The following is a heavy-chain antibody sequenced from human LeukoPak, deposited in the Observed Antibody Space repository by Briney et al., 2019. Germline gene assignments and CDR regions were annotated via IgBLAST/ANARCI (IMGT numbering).Heavy chain of an antibody. CDR1: GFTFDDYA. CDR2: ISWNSDSI. Sequence: GGSLRLSCAASGFTFDDYAMHWVRQAPGKGLEWVSGISWNSDSIGYADSVKGRFTISRDNAKNSLYLQMNSLRAEDTALYYCAKDINYGGNSGWFDPWGQGTLVTVSS. J-gene: IGHJ5*02. CDR3: AKDINYGGNSGWFDP. D-gene: IGHD4-17*01. V-gene: IGHV3-9*01.